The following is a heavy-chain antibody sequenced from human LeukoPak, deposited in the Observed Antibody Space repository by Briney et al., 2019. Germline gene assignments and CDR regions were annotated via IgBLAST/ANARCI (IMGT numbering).Heavy chain of an antibody. CDR2: INHSGST. CDR3: ARGPGVRGVITDY. V-gene: IGHV4-34*01. J-gene: IGHJ4*02. CDR1: GGSLSGYY. Sequence: PSETLSLTCAVYGGSLSGYYWSWIRQPPGKGLEWIGEINHSGSTNYNPSLKSRVTISVDTSKNQFSLKLSSVTAADTAVYYCARGPGVRGVITDYWGQGTLVTVSS. D-gene: IGHD3-10*01.